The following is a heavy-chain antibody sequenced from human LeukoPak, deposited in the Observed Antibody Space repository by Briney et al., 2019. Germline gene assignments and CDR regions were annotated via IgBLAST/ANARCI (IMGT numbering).Heavy chain of an antibody. CDR1: GFTFDDYA. V-gene: IGHV3-9*01. CDR3: AKALAPSGRYYFDY. D-gene: IGHD6-25*01. Sequence: SLRLSCAASGFTFDDYAMHWVRQAPGKGLEWVSGITWNSDRIGYADSVTGRFTISRDNAKNSLYLQMNSLRAEDTAWYYCAKALAPSGRYYFDYWGQGTLVTVSS. J-gene: IGHJ4*02. CDR2: ITWNSDRI.